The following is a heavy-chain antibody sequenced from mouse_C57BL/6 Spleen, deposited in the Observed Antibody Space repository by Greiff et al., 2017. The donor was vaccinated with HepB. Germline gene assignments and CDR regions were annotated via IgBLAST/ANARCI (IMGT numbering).Heavy chain of an antibody. D-gene: IGHD2-4*01. CDR2: ISYDGSN. J-gene: IGHJ3*01. CDR1: GYSITSGYY. V-gene: IGHV3-6*01. CDR3: ARDWGLWFAY. Sequence: ESGPGLVKPSQSLSLTCSVTGYSITSGYYWNWIRQFPGNKLEWMGYISYDGSNNYNPSLKNRISITRDTSKNQFFLKLNSVTTEDTATYYCARDWGLWFAYWGQGTLVTVSA.